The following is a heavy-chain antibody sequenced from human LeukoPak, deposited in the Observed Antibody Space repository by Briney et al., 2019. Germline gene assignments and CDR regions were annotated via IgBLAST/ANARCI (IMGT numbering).Heavy chain of an antibody. CDR1: GFTVSSNY. J-gene: IGHJ3*02. Sequence: GGSLRLSCAASGFTVSSNYMSWVRQAPGKGLEWVSVIYSGGSTYYADSVKGRFTISRDNSKNTLYLQMNSLRAEDTAVYYCASDSSGYYAFDIWGQGTMVTVSS. CDR2: IYSGGST. CDR3: ASDSSGYYAFDI. V-gene: IGHV3-66*01. D-gene: IGHD3-22*01.